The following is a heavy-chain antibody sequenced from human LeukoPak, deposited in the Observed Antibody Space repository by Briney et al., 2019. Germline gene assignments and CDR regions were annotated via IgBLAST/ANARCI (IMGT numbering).Heavy chain of an antibody. J-gene: IGHJ4*02. V-gene: IGHV3-23*01. CDR1: GFTFSDYG. Sequence: GGSLRLSCVASGFTFSDYGMHWVRQAPGKGLEWVSAISGSGGSTYYADSVKGRFTISRDNSKNTLYLQMNSLRAEDTAVYYCAKGSFRQQPEYFDYWGQGTLVTVSS. CDR2: ISGSGGST. D-gene: IGHD6-13*01. CDR3: AKGSFRQQPEYFDY.